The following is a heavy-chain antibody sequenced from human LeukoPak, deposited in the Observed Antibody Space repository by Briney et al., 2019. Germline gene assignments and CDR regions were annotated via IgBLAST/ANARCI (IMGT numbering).Heavy chain of an antibody. V-gene: IGHV3-23*01. CDR2: ISNSGDKT. J-gene: IGHJ4*02. Sequence: GGSLRLSCAVSGFTFSRFAMSWVRQAPGKGLEWVSSISNSGDKTFYADSVKGRFTISRDNSKNTLSLQMNNLGAEDTALYYCAKDSSVPYGITDWGQGTLVTVSS. CDR3: AKDSSVPYGITD. D-gene: IGHD4-17*01. CDR1: GFTFSRFA.